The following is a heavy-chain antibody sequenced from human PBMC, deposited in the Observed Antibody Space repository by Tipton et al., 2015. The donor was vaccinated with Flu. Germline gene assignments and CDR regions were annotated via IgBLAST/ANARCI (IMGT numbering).Heavy chain of an antibody. CDR2: IKQDGGEK. Sequence: GSLRLSCAASGFTFSSYWMSWVRQAPGKGLEWVANIKQDGGEKYYVDSVKGRFTISRDNANNSLYLQMNSLRAEDTAVYYCARGLITMVRGFPIPEGAFDIWGQGTMVTVSS. J-gene: IGHJ3*02. CDR1: GFTFSSYW. V-gene: IGHV3-7*01. D-gene: IGHD3-10*01. CDR3: ARGLITMVRGFPIPEGAFDI.